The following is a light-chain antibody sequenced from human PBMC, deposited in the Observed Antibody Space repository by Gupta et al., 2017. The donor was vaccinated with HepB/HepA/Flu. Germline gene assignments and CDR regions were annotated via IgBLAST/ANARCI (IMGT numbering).Light chain of an antibody. V-gene: IGKV1-27*01. Sequence: DIQMTQSPSSLSASVGDSVTITCRASQGIGNFLAWYQQRPGKVPKLLIYAACTWQAGVPSRFSGSGCGKDFTLTISSRQPEDVAAFYCQNYNRDPPVTFGQGTQVEIK. J-gene: IGKJ5*01. CDR3: QNYNRDPPVT. CDR2: AAC. CDR1: QGIGNF.